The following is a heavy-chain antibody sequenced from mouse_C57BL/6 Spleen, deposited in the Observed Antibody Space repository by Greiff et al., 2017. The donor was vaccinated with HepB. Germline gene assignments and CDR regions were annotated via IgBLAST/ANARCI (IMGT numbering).Heavy chain of an antibody. D-gene: IGHD1-1*01. V-gene: IGHV1-62-2*01. CDR1: GYTFTEYT. J-gene: IGHJ1*03. CDR3: ARHERVYYYGSSPGFDV. CDR2: FYPGSGSI. Sequence: QVQLQQSGAELVKPGASVKLSCKASGYTFTEYTIHWVKQRSGQGLEWIGWFYPGSGSIKYNEKFKDKATLTADKSSSTVYMELSRLTSEDSAVYFCARHERVYYYGSSPGFDVWGTGTTVTVSS.